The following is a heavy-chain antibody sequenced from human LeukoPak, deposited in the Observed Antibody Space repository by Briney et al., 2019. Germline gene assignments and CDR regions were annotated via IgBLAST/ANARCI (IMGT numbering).Heavy chain of an antibody. Sequence: ASVKVSCKAPGGTFSNYAISWVRQAPGQGLEWMGRIIPILGIANYAQKFQGRVTITADKSTSTAYMELSSLRSEDTAVNYCARVGIAVAGTWYFDLWGRGTLVTVSS. CDR3: ARVGIAVAGTWYFDL. J-gene: IGHJ2*01. CDR2: IIPILGIA. D-gene: IGHD6-19*01. CDR1: GGTFSNYA. V-gene: IGHV1-69*04.